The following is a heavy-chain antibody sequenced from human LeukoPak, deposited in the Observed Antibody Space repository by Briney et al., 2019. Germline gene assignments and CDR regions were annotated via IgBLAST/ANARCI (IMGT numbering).Heavy chain of an antibody. V-gene: IGHV4-59*08. CDR2: IYSSGST. Sequence: SETLSLTCTVSGGSVSSYYWSWIRQPPGKGLEWIGDIYSSGSTNYNPSLKSRVTISVDTSKNQFSLKLSSVTAADTAVYYCARSAGSSWYLFAFDIWGQGTMVTVSS. D-gene: IGHD6-13*01. CDR3: ARSAGSSWYLFAFDI. CDR1: GGSVSSYY. J-gene: IGHJ3*02.